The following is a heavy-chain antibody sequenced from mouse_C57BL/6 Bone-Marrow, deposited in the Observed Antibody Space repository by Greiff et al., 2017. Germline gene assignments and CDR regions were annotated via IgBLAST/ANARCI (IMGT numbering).Heavy chain of an antibody. V-gene: IGHV1-26*01. CDR3: AREAIYPYAMDY. J-gene: IGHJ4*01. CDR1: GYTFTDYY. CDR2: INPNNGGT. Sequence: DVKLVESGPELVKPGASVKISCKASGYTFTDYYMNWVKQSHGKSLEWIGDINPNNGGTSYNQKFKGRATLTVDKSSSTADMELRSLTSEDSAVYYGAREAIYPYAMDYWGQGTSVTVSS. D-gene: IGHD2-1*01.